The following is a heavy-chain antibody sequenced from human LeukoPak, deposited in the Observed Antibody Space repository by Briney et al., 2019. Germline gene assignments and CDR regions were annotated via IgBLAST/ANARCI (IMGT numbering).Heavy chain of an antibody. Sequence: PSETLSLTCAVYGGSFSGYYWSWIRQPPGKGLEWIGEINHSGSTNYNPSLKGRVTISVDTSKNQFSLKLSSVTAADTAVYYCARGQGGYSYGYGFYYYYMDVWGKGTTVTVSS. CDR1: GGSFSGYY. V-gene: IGHV4-34*01. CDR2: INHSGST. CDR3: ARGQGGYSYGYGFYYYYMDV. D-gene: IGHD5-18*01. J-gene: IGHJ6*03.